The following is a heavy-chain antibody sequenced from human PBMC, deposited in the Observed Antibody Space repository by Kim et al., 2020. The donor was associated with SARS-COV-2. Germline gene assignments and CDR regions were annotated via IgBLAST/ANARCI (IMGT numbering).Heavy chain of an antibody. V-gene: IGHV4-31*03. J-gene: IGHJ4*02. CDR3: ARTGRGYSYGWAGEFDY. CDR2: IYYSGST. D-gene: IGHD5-18*01. CDR1: GGSISSGGYY. Sequence: SETLSLTCTVSGGSISSGGYYWSWIRQHPGKGLEWIGYIYYSGSTYYNPSLKSRVTISVDTSKNQFSLKLSSVTAADTAVYYCARTGRGYSYGWAGEFDYWRQGTLFTVSS.